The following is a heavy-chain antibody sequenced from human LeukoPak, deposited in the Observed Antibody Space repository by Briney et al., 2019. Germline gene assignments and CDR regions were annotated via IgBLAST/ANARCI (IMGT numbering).Heavy chain of an antibody. Sequence: GGSLRLSCAASGFTFSSYGMSWVRQAPGKGLEWVSAVSGSAVSTYYADSVKGRFTISRDNSKDTLYLQMNSLRAEDTAVYYCAKDAGSGYDYFSYYFDYWGQGTPVTVSS. CDR1: GFTFSSYG. D-gene: IGHD5-12*01. J-gene: IGHJ4*02. CDR3: AKDAGSGYDYFSYYFDY. V-gene: IGHV3-23*01. CDR2: VSGSAVST.